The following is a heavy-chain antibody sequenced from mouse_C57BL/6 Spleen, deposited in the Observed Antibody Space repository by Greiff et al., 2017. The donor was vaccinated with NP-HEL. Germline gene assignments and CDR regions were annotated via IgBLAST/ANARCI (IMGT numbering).Heavy chain of an antibody. Sequence: EVQLQQSGPELVKPGASVKISCKASGYSFTDYNMNWVKQSNGKSLEWIGVLNPNYGTTSYNQKFKGKATLTVDQSSSTAYMQLNSLTSEDSAVYYCARRTPLYYYGTRDYAMDYWGQGTSVTVSS. V-gene: IGHV1-39*01. CDR1: GYSFTDYN. D-gene: IGHD1-1*01. J-gene: IGHJ4*01. CDR3: ARRTPLYYYGTRDYAMDY. CDR2: LNPNYGTT.